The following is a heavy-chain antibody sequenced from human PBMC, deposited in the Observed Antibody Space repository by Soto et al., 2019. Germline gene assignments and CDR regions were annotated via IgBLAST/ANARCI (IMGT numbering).Heavy chain of an antibody. Sequence: SVKVSCKASGFTFTSSAVQWVRQARGQRLEWIGWIVVGSGNTNYAQKFQERVTITRDMSTSTAYMELRSLRSEDTAVYYCAAAYYDILTGYPWVPDAFDIRGKGTMVTVSS. J-gene: IGHJ3*02. CDR3: AAAYYDILTGYPWVPDAFDI. CDR2: IVVGSGNT. D-gene: IGHD3-9*01. V-gene: IGHV1-58*01. CDR1: GFTFTSSA.